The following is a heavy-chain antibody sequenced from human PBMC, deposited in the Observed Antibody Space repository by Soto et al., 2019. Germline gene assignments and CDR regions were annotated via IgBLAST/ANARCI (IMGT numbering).Heavy chain of an antibody. CDR2: IXPIFGXA. Sequence: SVKVSCKASGATFSRYAISWVRQAPGQGLEWMGGIXPIFGXATYAQKFQGXXTITADESTRTANMEMSSLRYEHTAAYYCARVGSLGLDMDVWGQGTTVTVYS. D-gene: IGHD3-10*01. J-gene: IGHJ6*02. V-gene: IGHV1-69*01. CDR3: ARVGSLGLDMDV. CDR1: GATFSRYA.